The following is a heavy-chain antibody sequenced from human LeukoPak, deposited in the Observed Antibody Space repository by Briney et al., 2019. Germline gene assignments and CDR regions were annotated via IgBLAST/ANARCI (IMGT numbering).Heavy chain of an antibody. CDR2: INPKSGAT. CDR3: AREVLLYGLDV. J-gene: IGHJ6*03. D-gene: IGHD2/OR15-2a*01. V-gene: IGHV1-2*02. Sequence: ASVKLSCTASGYAFSAHFIHWLRQAPGPGLEGMGWINPKSGATIYTTKFQARVFLTWDSAISTVYMELRWLKADDTAVYYCAREVLLYGLDVWGNGTTVIIS. CDR1: GYAFSAHF.